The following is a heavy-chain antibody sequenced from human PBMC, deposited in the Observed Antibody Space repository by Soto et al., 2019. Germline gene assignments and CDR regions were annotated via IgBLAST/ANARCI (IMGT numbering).Heavy chain of an antibody. CDR1: GFTFSNYA. V-gene: IGHV3-23*01. D-gene: IGHD2-15*01. J-gene: IGHJ2*01. Sequence: EVQVLESGGGLVQPGGSLRLSCAASGFTFSNYAMSWVRQAPGKGLEWVSTIHGGGDYTHYPDSVKGRFTISRDNSRNASFVPTISLSADYPAAYSCLKNSGSGSDTHWTFDVWGRGTLVTVSS. CDR2: IHGGGDYT. CDR3: LKNSGSGSDTHWTFDV.